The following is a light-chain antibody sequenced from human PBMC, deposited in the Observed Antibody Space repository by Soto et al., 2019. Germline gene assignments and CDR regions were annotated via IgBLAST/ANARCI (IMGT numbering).Light chain of an antibody. V-gene: IGKV3-11*01. CDR3: QQRRSWPPACT. J-gene: IGKJ1*01. Sequence: EIVLTQSPATLSLSPGERATLSCRASQSVGTYLAWNQQKSGQAPRLLIHEATNRATGIPARFSGSGSGTDFPLTSSSLEPEDFAVYYCQQRRSWPPACTFGQGTKVEIK. CDR2: EAT. CDR1: QSVGTY.